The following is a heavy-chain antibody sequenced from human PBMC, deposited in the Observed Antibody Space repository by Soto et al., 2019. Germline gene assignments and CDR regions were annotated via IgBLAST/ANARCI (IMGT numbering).Heavy chain of an antibody. CDR3: ARGGNRYSNTASGVGGYDY. D-gene: IGHD5-12*01. Sequence: SETLSLTCTVSGASITSSYWSWIRQSPGKGLEWIAYIYHTGTTNYNPPLKSRVTISIDTSKSQFSLSLTSLTTADTAVYFCARGGNRYSNTASGVGGYDYWGQGTLVTVSS. CDR2: IYHTGTT. CDR1: GASITSSY. V-gene: IGHV4-59*01. J-gene: IGHJ4*02.